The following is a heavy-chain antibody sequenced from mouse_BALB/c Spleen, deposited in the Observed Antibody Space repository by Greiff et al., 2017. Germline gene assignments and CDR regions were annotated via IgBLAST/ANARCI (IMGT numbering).Heavy chain of an antibody. CDR1: GYTFTSYW. V-gene: IGHV1-7*01. CDR2: INPSTGYT. Sequence: QVQLQQSGAELAKPGASVKMSCKASGYTFTSYWMHWVKQRPGQGLEWIGYINPSTGYTEYNQKFKDKATLTADKSSSTAYMQLSSLTSEDSAVYYCARNYGSSYGFDYWGQGTTLTVSS. CDR3: ARNYGSSYGFDY. D-gene: IGHD1-1*01. J-gene: IGHJ2*01.